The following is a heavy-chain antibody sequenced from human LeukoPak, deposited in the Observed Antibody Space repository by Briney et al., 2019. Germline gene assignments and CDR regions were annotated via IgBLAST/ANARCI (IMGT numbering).Heavy chain of an antibody. V-gene: IGHV3-23*01. CDR1: GFTFSSYA. CDR3: AKSPIVTVRGVIFDY. CDR2: ISGSGGST. J-gene: IGHJ4*02. D-gene: IGHD3-10*01. Sequence: GGSLRLSCAASGFTFSSYAMSWVRQAPGKGLEWVSAISGSGGSTYYADSVKGRFTISRDNSKNALYLQMNSLRAEDTAVYYCAKSPIVTVRGVIFDYWGQGTLVTVSS.